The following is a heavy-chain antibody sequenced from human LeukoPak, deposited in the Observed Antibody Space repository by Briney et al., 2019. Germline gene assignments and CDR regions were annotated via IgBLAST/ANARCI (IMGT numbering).Heavy chain of an antibody. D-gene: IGHD3-3*01. V-gene: IGHV1-18*01. CDR2: ISAYNGNT. Sequence: ASVKVSCKASGYTFTSYGISWVRQAPGQGLEWMGWISAYNGNTNYAQKLQGRVTMTTDTSTSTAYMELRSLRSDDTAVYYCARDRGYDFWSHYYYYYYMDVWGKGTTVTVSS. CDR1: GYTFTSYG. CDR3: ARDRGYDFWSHYYYYYYMDV. J-gene: IGHJ6*03.